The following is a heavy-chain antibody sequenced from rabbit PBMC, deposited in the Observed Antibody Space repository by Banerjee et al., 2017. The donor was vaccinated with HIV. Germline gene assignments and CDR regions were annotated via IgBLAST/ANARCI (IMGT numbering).Heavy chain of an antibody. CDR2: IYAGSSGIS. CDR1: GFSFSSSYW. CDR3: ARDLAGVIGWNFNL. V-gene: IGHV1S45*01. J-gene: IGHJ4*01. D-gene: IGHD4-1*01. Sequence: QQQLEESGGGLVTPGGSLTLTCTASGFSFSSSYWIPWVRQAPGKGLEWIGTIYAGSSGISYYASWAKGRFTISKASWTTVTLQMTSLTAADTASYFCARDLAGVIGWNFNLWGQGTLVTVS.